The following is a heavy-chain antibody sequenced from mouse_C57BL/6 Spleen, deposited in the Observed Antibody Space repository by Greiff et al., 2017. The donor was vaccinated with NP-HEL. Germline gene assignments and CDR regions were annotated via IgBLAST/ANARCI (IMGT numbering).Heavy chain of an antibody. D-gene: IGHD2-3*01. V-gene: IGHV1-50*01. CDR1: GYTFTSYW. CDR2: IDPSDSYT. CDR3: ARSGGYSYFDY. Sequence: VQLQQSGAELVKPGASVKLSCKASGYTFTSYWMQWVKQRPGQGLEWIGEIDPSDSYTNYNQKFKGKATLTVDTSSSTAYMQLSSLTSEDSAVYYCARSGGYSYFDYWGQGTTLTVSS. J-gene: IGHJ2*01.